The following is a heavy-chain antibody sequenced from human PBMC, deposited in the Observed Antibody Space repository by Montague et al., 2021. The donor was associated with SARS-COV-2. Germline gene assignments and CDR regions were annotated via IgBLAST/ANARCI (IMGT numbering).Heavy chain of an antibody. J-gene: IGHJ4*02. Sequence: SETLSLTCTVSGGSVSSGGYYWSWIRQPPGKGPEWIGYIYYRGSTNYNPSLKSRVTISLDTSKNQFSLKLTSVTAADTAVYYCARVSLAAAATRSDYWGQGTLVTVSS. V-gene: IGHV4-61*08. CDR1: GGSVSSGGYY. CDR2: IYYRGST. D-gene: IGHD6-13*01. CDR3: ARVSLAAAATRSDY.